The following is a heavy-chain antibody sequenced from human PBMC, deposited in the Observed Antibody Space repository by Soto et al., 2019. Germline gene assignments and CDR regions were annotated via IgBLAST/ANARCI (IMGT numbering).Heavy chain of an antibody. CDR2: IGGNGVTT. V-gene: IGHV3-23*01. J-gene: IGHJ4*02. Sequence: EVQLLESGGGLVQPGGSLRLSCAASGFSIGSSAWSWVRQAPGKGLDWVSTIGGNGVTTFYADSAKGRFTISRAISRNSVFLQMSSLRAEATALYYCAKSSRYCSGGGCFYYFDYWGQGTLVTVSS. CDR1: GFSIGSSA. CDR3: AKSSRYCSGGGCFYYFDY. D-gene: IGHD2-15*01.